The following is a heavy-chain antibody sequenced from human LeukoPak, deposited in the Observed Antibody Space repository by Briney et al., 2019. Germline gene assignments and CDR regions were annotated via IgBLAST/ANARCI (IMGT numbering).Heavy chain of an antibody. V-gene: IGHV4-59*01. CDR2: IYYSGGT. J-gene: IGHJ4*02. Sequence: SETLSLTCSVSGASFGTNYWSWVRQAPGKGREGSGYIYYSGGTNDNPSLTGRVTISADTSKNQFSLNLRSVTAADTAVYYCAKGHGSGTFYRGLFDSWGQGIPVTVSS. D-gene: IGHD3-10*01. CDR3: AKGHGSGTFYRGLFDS. CDR1: GASFGTNY.